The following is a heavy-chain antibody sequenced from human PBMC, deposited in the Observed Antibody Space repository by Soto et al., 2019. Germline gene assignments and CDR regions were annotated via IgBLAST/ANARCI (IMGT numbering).Heavy chain of an antibody. D-gene: IGHD3-22*01. V-gene: IGHV1-69*06. CDR3: ARESLAVITAGGLDY. Sequence: VKVSCKASGGTFSSYAISWVRQVPGQGLEWMGGIIPIFGTVNYAQKFQDRVTITADKSTSTAYMELSSLRSEDTAVYYCARESLAVITAGGLDYWGQGTLVTVSS. CDR1: GGTFSSYA. J-gene: IGHJ4*02. CDR2: IIPIFGTV.